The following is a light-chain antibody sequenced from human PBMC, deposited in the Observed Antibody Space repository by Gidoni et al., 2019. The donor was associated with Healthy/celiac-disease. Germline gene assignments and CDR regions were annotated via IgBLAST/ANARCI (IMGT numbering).Light chain of an antibody. V-gene: IGKV3-20*01. J-gene: IGKJ1*01. CDR2: GAS. CDR1: QSVSSSY. CDR3: QQYGSSPWT. Sequence: DIVFTQSPGTLSLSPGERATLSCRASQSVSSSYLAWYQQKPGQAPRLLIYGASSRATGIPDRFSGSGSGTDFTLTISRLEPEDVAVYYCQQYGSSPWTFGQXTKVEIK.